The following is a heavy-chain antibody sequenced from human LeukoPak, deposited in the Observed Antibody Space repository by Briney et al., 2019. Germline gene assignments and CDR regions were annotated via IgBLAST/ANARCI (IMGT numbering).Heavy chain of an antibody. J-gene: IGHJ4*02. CDR2: IKQDGSEK. D-gene: IGHD5-24*01. V-gene: IGHV3-7*01. Sequence: GGSLRLSCAASGFTFSSYWMSWVRQAPGKGLEWVANIKQDGSEKYYVDSVKGRFTISRDNAKNSLYLQMNSLSAEDTAVYYCARDAGDGYYYFDYWGQGTLVTVSS. CDR1: GFTFSSYW. CDR3: ARDAGDGYYYFDY.